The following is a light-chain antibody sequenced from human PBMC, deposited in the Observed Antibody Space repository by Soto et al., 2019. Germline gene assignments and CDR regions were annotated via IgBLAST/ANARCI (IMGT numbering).Light chain of an antibody. Sequence: QSALTQPASVSGSPGQSITISCTGTSTDIGAYNYVSWYQQHPGKAPKLMIYDVNIRPSGVANRFSGSKSGNTTSLTISGLQADDEDDYYCTSWTTSTTMIFGGGTQLTVL. J-gene: IGLJ2*01. CDR2: DVN. CDR1: STDIGAYNY. CDR3: TSWTTSTTMI. V-gene: IGLV2-14*03.